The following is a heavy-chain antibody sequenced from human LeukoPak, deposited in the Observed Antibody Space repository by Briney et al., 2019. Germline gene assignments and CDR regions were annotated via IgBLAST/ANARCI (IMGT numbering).Heavy chain of an antibody. D-gene: IGHD4-11*01. J-gene: IGHJ4*02. CDR3: AREASKVTTIPGNDY. V-gene: IGHV3-30*03. CDR2: ISYDGSNK. Sequence: PGGSLRLSCAASGFTFSSYGMHWVRQAPGKGLEWVAVISYDGSNKYYADSVKGRFTISRDNSKNTLYLQMNSLRAEDTAVYYCAREASKVTTIPGNDYWGQGTLVTVSS. CDR1: GFTFSSYG.